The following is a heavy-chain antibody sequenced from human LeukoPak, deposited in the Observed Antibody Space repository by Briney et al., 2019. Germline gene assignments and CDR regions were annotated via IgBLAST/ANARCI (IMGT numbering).Heavy chain of an antibody. CDR1: GGSISSYY. J-gene: IGHJ4*02. V-gene: IGHV4-59*01. D-gene: IGHD3-9*01. Sequence: SETLSLTCTVSGGSISSYYWSWIRQPPGKGLKRIGYIYYSGSTNYNPSLKSRVTISVDTSKNQFSLKLSSVTAADTAVYYCASVNYDILTGYYFDYWGQGTLVTVSS. CDR2: IYYSGST. CDR3: ASVNYDILTGYYFDY.